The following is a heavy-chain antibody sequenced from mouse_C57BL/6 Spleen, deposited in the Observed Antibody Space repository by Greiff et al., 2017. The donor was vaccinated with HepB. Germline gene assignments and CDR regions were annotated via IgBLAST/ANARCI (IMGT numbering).Heavy chain of an antibody. Sequence: EVQLQESGGGLVQPGGSLSLSCAASGFTFTDYYMSWVRQPPGKALEWLGFIRNKANGYTTEYSASVKGRFTISRDNSQSILYLQMNALRAEDSATYYCARYGLGRGAMDYWGQGTSVTVSS. CDR1: GFTFTDYY. J-gene: IGHJ4*01. CDR3: ARYGLGRGAMDY. D-gene: IGHD4-1*01. V-gene: IGHV7-3*01. CDR2: IRNKANGYTT.